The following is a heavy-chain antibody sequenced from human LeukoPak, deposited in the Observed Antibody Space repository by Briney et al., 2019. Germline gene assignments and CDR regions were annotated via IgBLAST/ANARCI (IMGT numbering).Heavy chain of an antibody. CDR1: GGSISSSSYY. D-gene: IGHD3-9*01. Sequence: VKPSETLSLTCSVSGGSISSSSYYWGWIRQPPGKGLEWIGIIYYSGRTYYNASLKSRGTISVDTSKNQFSLKLTSVTAADTAVYYCARGPYHYDILTGNDYWGQGTLVTVSS. CDR2: IYYSGRT. J-gene: IGHJ4*02. CDR3: ARGPYHYDILTGNDY. V-gene: IGHV4-39*01.